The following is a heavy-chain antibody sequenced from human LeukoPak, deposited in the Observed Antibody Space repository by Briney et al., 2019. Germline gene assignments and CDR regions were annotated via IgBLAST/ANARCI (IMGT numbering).Heavy chain of an antibody. CDR2: ISSSGSTI. D-gene: IGHD1-1*01. CDR3: ARAGATTGTTYPNY. J-gene: IGHJ4*02. CDR1: GFTFSSYS. V-gene: IGHV3-48*04. Sequence: GGSLRLSCAASGFTFSSYSMNWVRQAPGKGLEWVSYISSSGSTIYYADSVKGRFTISRDNAKNSLYLQMNSLRAEDTAVYYCARAGATTGTTYPNYWGQGTLVTVSS.